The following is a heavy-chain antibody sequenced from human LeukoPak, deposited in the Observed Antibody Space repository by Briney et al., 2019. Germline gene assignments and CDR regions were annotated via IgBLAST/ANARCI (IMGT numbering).Heavy chain of an antibody. J-gene: IGHJ6*04. CDR1: GFTFSSYG. CDR2: ISYDGSNK. Sequence: GGSLRLSCAASGFTFSSYGTHWVRQAPGKGLEWVAGISYDGSNKYYADSVKGRFTISRDNSKNTLYLQMNSLRAEDTAVYYCAKDLSYDYGDYGGGFFYYYYGMDVWGKGTTVTVSS. V-gene: IGHV3-30*18. D-gene: IGHD4-17*01. CDR3: AKDLSYDYGDYGGGFFYYYYGMDV.